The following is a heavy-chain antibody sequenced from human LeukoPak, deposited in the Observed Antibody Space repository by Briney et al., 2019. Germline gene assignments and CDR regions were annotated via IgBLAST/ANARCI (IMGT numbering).Heavy chain of an antibody. J-gene: IGHJ5*02. V-gene: IGHV4-61*02. CDR3: AREVQQWLIRNNWFDP. CDR1: GGSISSGSYY. D-gene: IGHD6-19*01. CDR2: IYTSGST. Sequence: SETLSLTCTVSGGSISSGSYYWSWIRRPAGKGLEWIGRIYTSGSTNYNPSLKSRVTISVDTSKNQFSLKLSSVTAADTAVYYCAREVQQWLIRNNWFDPWGQGTLVTVSS.